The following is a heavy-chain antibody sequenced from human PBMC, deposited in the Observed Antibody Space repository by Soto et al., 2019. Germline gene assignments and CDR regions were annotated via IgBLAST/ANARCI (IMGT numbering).Heavy chain of an antibody. CDR3: TTEPVGYCSGGSCYASEYYFDY. CDR2: IKSKTDGGTT. D-gene: IGHD2-15*01. V-gene: IGHV3-15*07. CDR1: GFTFSNAW. Sequence: EVQLVESGGGLVKPGGSLRLSCAASGFTFSNAWMNWVRQAPGKGLEWVSRIKSKTDGGTTDYAAPVKGRFTISRDDSKNTLYLQMNSLKTEDTAVYYCTTEPVGYCSGGSCYASEYYFDYWGQGTLVTVSS. J-gene: IGHJ4*02.